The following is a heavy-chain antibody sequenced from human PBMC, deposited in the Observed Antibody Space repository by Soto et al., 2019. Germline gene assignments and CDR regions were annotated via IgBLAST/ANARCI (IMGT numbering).Heavy chain of an antibody. Sequence: SETLSLTCAVYGGSFSGYYWSWIRQPPGKGLEWIGEINHSGSTNYNPSLKSRVTISVDTSKNQFSLKLSSVTAADTAVYYCARQGISPVVAATAGVYWGQGTLVTVSS. CDR2: INHSGST. D-gene: IGHD2-15*01. CDR1: GGSFSGYY. V-gene: IGHV4-34*01. CDR3: ARQGISPVVAATAGVY. J-gene: IGHJ4*02.